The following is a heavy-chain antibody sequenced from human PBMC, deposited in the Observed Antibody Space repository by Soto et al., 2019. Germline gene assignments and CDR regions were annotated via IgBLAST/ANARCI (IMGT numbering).Heavy chain of an antibody. V-gene: IGHV3-33*06. CDR2: IWYDGSYK. J-gene: IGHJ4*02. D-gene: IGHD3-3*02. Sequence: QVQLVESGGGVVQPGRSLRLSCAASGFVFSNFGMHWVRQAPGKGLEWVAVIWYDGSYKYYGDSVKGRFTISRDNSKNTFYLEMSSLRAEDTAVYCCAKDVNPGIYYFDYWGQGILVTVSS. CDR3: AKDVNPGIYYFDY. CDR1: GFVFSNFG.